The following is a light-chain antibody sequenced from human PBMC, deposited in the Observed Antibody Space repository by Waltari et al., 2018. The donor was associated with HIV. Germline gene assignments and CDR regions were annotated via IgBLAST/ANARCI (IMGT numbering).Light chain of an antibody. CDR1: SHNIRAGSD. J-gene: IGLJ1*01. Sequence: QSVQTPPTSVSGAPGQRVTNSCTGSSHNIRAGSDVPWFQQLPGTAPKPLIYGNTNRPSGVPDRFSGSKSGTSASLAITGLQAEDEADYYCQSYDSGLSAYVFGTGTKVTVL. CDR2: GNT. V-gene: IGLV1-40*01. CDR3: QSYDSGLSAYV.